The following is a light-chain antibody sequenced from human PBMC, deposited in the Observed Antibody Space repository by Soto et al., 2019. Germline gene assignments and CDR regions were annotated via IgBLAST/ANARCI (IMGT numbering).Light chain of an antibody. J-gene: IGLJ1*01. CDR2: EVS. CDR1: SSDVGSYNL. Sequence: QSVLTQPASVSGSPGQSITISCTGTSSDVGSYNLVSWYQQHPGKAPKLVIFEVSKRPSGVSNRFSGSKSGNTASLTISGLQAEDEADYYYCSYAGRSTHVSGTGNKV. V-gene: IGLV2-23*02. CDR3: CSYAGRSTHV.